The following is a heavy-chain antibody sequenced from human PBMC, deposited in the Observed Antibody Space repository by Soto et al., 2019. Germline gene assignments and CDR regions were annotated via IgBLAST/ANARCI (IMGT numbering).Heavy chain of an antibody. CDR1: GFTFSSYS. J-gene: IGHJ5*02. V-gene: IGHV3-21*01. CDR2: ISSSSSYI. Sequence: GGSLRLSCAASGFTFSSYSMNWVRQAPGKGLEWVSSISSSSSYIYYADSVKGRFTISRDNAKNSLYLQMNSLRAEDTAVYYCARDHKTYYDFWSGAGWFDPWGQGTLVTVSS. CDR3: ARDHKTYYDFWSGAGWFDP. D-gene: IGHD3-3*01.